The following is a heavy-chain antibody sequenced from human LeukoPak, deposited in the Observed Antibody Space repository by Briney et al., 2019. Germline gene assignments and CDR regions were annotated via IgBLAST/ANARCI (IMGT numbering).Heavy chain of an antibody. CDR3: ARHVTTVTTSWFDP. CDR1: GYRFTDYW. D-gene: IGHD4-11*01. Sequence: PGGSLRLSCKGSGYRFTDYWIGWVRQMPGKGLEWMGIIWPGDSNTRYRPSFQRQTTTSADTTSSAAYQQCNTLKASDTAMYDCARHVTTVTTSWFDPWGQGTLVTVSS. J-gene: IGHJ5*02. V-gene: IGHV5-51*01. CDR2: IWPGDSNT.